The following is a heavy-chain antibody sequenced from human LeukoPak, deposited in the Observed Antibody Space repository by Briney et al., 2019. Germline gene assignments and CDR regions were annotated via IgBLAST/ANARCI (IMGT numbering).Heavy chain of an antibody. CDR1: VYTFTSYG. Sequence: ASVKVSCKASVYTFTSYGISWVRQAPGQGLEWMGWISAYNGNTNYAQKLQGRVTMTTDTSTSTAYMELRSLRSDDTAVYYCARDFHSSGYYHYFHYWGQGTLVTVSS. CDR2: ISAYNGNT. J-gene: IGHJ4*02. V-gene: IGHV1-18*01. D-gene: IGHD3-22*01. CDR3: ARDFHSSGYYHYFHY.